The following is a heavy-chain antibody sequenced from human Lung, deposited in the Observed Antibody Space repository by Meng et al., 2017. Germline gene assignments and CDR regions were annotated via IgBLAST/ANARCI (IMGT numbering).Heavy chain of an antibody. J-gene: IGHJ4*02. CDR2: MNPNSGNT. CDR3: ATRNDGYDFDY. V-gene: IGHV1-8*01. D-gene: IGHD1-1*01. Sequence: VHLVQSGAEVNKPGASVRVSCKASGYTFTNYDINWVRQATGQGLQWMGWMNPNSGNTGYAQKFQGRVTMTRNTSISTAYMELSSLRSEDTAVYYCATRNDGYDFDYWGQGTLVTVSS. CDR1: GYTFTNYD.